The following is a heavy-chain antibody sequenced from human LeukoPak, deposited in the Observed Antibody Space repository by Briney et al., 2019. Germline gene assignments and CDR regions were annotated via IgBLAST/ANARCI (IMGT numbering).Heavy chain of an antibody. Sequence: ASVKVSCKASGYTFTGYYMHWVRQAPGQGLEWMGIINPSGGSTSYAQKFQGRVTMTRDTSTSTVYMELSSLRSEDTAVYYCARRVTMIVGRGTDAFDIWGQGTMVTVSS. D-gene: IGHD3-22*01. CDR2: INPSGGST. CDR3: ARRVTMIVGRGTDAFDI. V-gene: IGHV1-46*01. CDR1: GYTFTGYY. J-gene: IGHJ3*02.